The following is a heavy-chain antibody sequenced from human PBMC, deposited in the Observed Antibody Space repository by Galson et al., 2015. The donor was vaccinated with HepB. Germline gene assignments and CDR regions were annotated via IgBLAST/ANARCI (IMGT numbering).Heavy chain of an antibody. J-gene: IGHJ4*02. CDR2: IRSKAFGGTT. V-gene: IGHV3-49*03. Sequence: SLRLSCAASGFTFGDYVMNWFRQAPGKGLEWVGFIRSKAFGGTTKYAASVKGRFTFSRDDSKSIAYLQMNSLKTEDTAVYYCTRGPPTVVTPFGWAYWGQGTLVTVSS. CDR1: GFTFGDYV. CDR3: TRGPPTVVTPFGWAY. D-gene: IGHD4-23*01.